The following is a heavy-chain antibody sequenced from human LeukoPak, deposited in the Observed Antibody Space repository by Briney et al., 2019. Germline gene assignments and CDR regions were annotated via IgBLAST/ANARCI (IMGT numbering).Heavy chain of an antibody. CDR3: AKSPPAAGYDYYYYYMDV. V-gene: IGHV3-30*02. CDR2: IRYDGSNK. Sequence: GGSLRLSCAACGFTFSSYGMHWVRQAPGKGLEWVAFIRYDGSNKYYADSVKGRFTISRDNSKNTLYLQMNSLRAEDTAVYYCAKSPPAAGYDYYYYYMDVWGKGTTVTISS. CDR1: GFTFSSYG. D-gene: IGHD6-13*01. J-gene: IGHJ6*03.